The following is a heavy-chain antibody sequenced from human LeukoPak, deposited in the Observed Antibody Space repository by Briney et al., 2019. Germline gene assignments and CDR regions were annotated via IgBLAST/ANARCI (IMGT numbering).Heavy chain of an antibody. CDR2: INPNSGGT. J-gene: IGHJ4*02. V-gene: IGHV1-2*04. CDR1: GYTFTGYY. D-gene: IGHD6-6*01. Sequence: ASVKVSCKASGYTFTGYYMHWVRQAPGQGLEWMGWINPNSGGTNYAQKFQGWVTMTRDTSISTAYMERSRLRSDDTAVYYCARGVGEQLGVMDYWGQGTLVTVSS. CDR3: ARGVGEQLGVMDY.